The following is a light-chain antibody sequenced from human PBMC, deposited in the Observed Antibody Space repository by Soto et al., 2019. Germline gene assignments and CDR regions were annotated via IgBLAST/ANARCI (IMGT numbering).Light chain of an antibody. V-gene: IGKV1-9*01. Sequence: DIQLTQSPSFLSASVGDRVTITCRASQGISSYFAWYQQKPGKAPKLLIYAAFTLQSGVPSRFSGSGSGAEFTLTISSLQPDDFATYYCQQLNSYPRTFGQGTKVEI. J-gene: IGKJ1*01. CDR3: QQLNSYPRT. CDR2: AAF. CDR1: QGISSY.